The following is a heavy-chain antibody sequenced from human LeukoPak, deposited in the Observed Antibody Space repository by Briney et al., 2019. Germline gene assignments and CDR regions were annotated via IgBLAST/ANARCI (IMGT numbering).Heavy chain of an antibody. V-gene: IGHV4-31*03. Sequence: SETVSLTCTVSGGSISSGGHYWSWIRRHPGKGLEWIGNIYYSGSTSYNPSLKSRLTISVDTSKNQFSLRLSSVTAADTAVYYCARETANYFDYWGQGTLGSVSS. D-gene: IGHD2-21*02. CDR2: IYYSGST. CDR3: ARETANYFDY. CDR1: GGSISSGGHY. J-gene: IGHJ4*02.